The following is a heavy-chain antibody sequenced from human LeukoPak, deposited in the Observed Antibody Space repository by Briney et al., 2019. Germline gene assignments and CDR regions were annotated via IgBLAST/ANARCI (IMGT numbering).Heavy chain of an antibody. Sequence: ASVKVSCKASGYTFTSYGISWVRQAPGQGLEWMGWISAYNGNTGYAQKFQGRVTMTRNTSISTAYMELSRLRYEDTAVYFCASCGGSTSCQNYYYYYGMDVWGQGTTVTVSS. CDR3: ASCGGSTSCQNYYYYYGMDV. V-gene: IGHV1-8*02. CDR1: GYTFTSYG. D-gene: IGHD2-2*01. J-gene: IGHJ6*02. CDR2: ISAYNGNT.